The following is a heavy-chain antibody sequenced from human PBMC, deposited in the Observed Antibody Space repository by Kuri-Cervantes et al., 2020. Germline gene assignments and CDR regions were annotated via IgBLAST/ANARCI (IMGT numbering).Heavy chain of an antibody. CDR1: GFTFSSYA. V-gene: IGHV3-30-3*01. Sequence: GGSLRLSCAASGFTFSSYAMHWVRQALGKGLEWVAVISYDGSNKYYADSVKGRFTISRDNSKNTLYLQMNSLRAEDTAVYYCARNGYPAAGTVVSGYYYYYGMDVRGQGTTVTVSS. D-gene: IGHD6-13*01. J-gene: IGHJ6*02. CDR2: ISYDGSNK. CDR3: ARNGYPAAGTVVSGYYYYYGMDV.